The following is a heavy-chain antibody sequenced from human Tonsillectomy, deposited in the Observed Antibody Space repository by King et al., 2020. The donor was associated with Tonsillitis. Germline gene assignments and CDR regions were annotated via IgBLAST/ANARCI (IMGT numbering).Heavy chain of an antibody. V-gene: IGHV3-23*04. D-gene: IGHD2-2*01. J-gene: IGHJ5*02. Sequence: VQLVESGGGLVQPGGSLRLSCAASGFTFSSYAMSWVRQAPGKGLEWVSAISGSGGSTYYADSVKGRFTISRDNSKNTLYLQMNSLRDEDTAVYFCAKLPYIVVVPAANWFDPWGQGTLVTVSS. CDR3: AKLPYIVVVPAANWFDP. CDR1: GFTFSSYA. CDR2: ISGSGGST.